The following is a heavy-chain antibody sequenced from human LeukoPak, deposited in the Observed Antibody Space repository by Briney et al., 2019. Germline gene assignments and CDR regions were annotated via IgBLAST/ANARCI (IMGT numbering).Heavy chain of an antibody. D-gene: IGHD3-22*01. Sequence: SETLSLTCTVYGGSISSHYWSWIRQPPGKGLEWIGYIYYSGSTNYNPSLKSRVTISVDTSKNQFSLKLSSVTAADTAVYYCARECGSDSGGYLGAGWFGPWGQGTLVTVSS. J-gene: IGHJ5*02. V-gene: IGHV4-59*11. CDR3: ARECGSDSGGYLGAGWFGP. CDR2: IYYSGST. CDR1: GGSISSHY.